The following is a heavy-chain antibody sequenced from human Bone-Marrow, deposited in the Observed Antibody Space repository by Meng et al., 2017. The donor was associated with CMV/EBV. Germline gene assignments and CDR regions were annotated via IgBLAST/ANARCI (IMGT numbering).Heavy chain of an antibody. J-gene: IGHJ4*02. CDR3: AKDPHNYYYDSSGNYHY. CDR1: GFTFSSHG. D-gene: IGHD3-22*01. CDR2: IRFDGSQT. V-gene: IGHV3-30*02. Sequence: GESLKISCAASGFTFSSHGMHWVRQAPGKGLEWVAFIRFDGSQTYFADFVKGRFTLSRDNSKNTMYLQMNNLRTEDTAVYYCAKDPHNYYYDSSGNYHYWGQGTLVTVSS.